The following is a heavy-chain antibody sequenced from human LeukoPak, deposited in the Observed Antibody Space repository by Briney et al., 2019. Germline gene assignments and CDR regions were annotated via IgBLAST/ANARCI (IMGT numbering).Heavy chain of an antibody. CDR2: IYYSGST. CDR1: GGSISSSSYY. CDR3: ARAPNPAVAADGGYFDY. D-gene: IGHD6-19*01. J-gene: IGHJ4*02. Sequence: PSETLSLTCTVSGGSISSSSYYWSWIRQPPGKGLEWIGYIYYSGSTNYNPSLKSRVTISVDTSKNQFSLKLSSVTAADTAVYYCARAPNPAVAADGGYFDYWGQGTLVTVSS. V-gene: IGHV4-61*05.